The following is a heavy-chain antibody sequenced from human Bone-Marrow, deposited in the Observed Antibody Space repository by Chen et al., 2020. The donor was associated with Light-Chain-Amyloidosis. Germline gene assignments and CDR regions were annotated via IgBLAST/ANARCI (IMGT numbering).Heavy chain of an antibody. J-gene: IGHJ4*02. D-gene: IGHD6-19*01. CDR3: ARRSYGSGWYDY. Sequence: QLQLQESGPGXXKPSETLSLSCTVSGGSISSSSYYWGWIRQPPGKGLEWIGIIYYSGATYNNPSLESRLTISVDTSKNQFSLKLTSVTAADTAIYYCARRSYGSGWYDYWGQGTLVTVSS. CDR1: GGSISSSSYY. CDR2: IYYSGAT. V-gene: IGHV4-39*01.